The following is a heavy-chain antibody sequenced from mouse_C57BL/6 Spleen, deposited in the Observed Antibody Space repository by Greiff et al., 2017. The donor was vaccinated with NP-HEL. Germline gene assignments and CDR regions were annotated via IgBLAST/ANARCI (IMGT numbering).Heavy chain of an antibody. CDR3: ARTNSYGSSYLAD. D-gene: IGHD1-1*01. CDR2: IDPSDSFT. V-gene: IGHV1-59*01. Sequence: QVHVKQSGAELVRPGTSVKLSCQASGYTFTSYWMHWVKQRPGQGLEWIGVIDPSDSFTNYNQKFKGKATLTVDTSSSTAYMQLSSLTSEDSAVYYSARTNSYGSSYLADWGQGTLVTVSA. J-gene: IGHJ3*01. CDR1: GYTFTSYW.